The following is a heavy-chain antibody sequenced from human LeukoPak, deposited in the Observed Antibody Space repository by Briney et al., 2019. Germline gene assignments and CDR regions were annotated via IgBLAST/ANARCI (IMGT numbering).Heavy chain of an antibody. V-gene: IGHV1-8*01. D-gene: IGHD3-22*01. Sequence: GASVKVSCKASGYTFTSYDISWVRQATGQGLEWMGWMNPNSGNTGYAQKFQGRVTMTRNTSISTAYMELSSLRSEDTAVYYCAREYYYDSSAGGNWFDPWGQGTLVTVSS. CDR2: MNPNSGNT. CDR1: GYTFTSYD. CDR3: AREYYYDSSAGGNWFDP. J-gene: IGHJ5*02.